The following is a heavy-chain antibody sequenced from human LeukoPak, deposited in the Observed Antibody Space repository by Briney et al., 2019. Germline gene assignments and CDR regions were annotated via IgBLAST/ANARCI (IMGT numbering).Heavy chain of an antibody. CDR1: GYSFTNYW. CDR2: IYPGDSDT. CDR3: ARSTATTVTTVNYYYYGMDV. V-gene: IGHV5-51*01. D-gene: IGHD4-11*01. J-gene: IGHJ6*02. Sequence: GESLKISCKGSGYSFTNYWIGWVRQVPGKGLEWMGIIYPGDSDTRYSPSFQGQVTISADKSISTAYLQWSSLKASDTAMYYCARSTATTVTTVNYYYYGMDVWGQGTTVTVSS.